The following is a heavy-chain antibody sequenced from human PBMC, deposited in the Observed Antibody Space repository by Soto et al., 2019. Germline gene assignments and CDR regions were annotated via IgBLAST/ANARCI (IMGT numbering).Heavy chain of an antibody. Sequence: ASVKVSCKVSGYTLTELSMHWVRQAPGKGLEWMGGFDPEDGETIYAQKFQGRVTMTEDTSTDTAYMELSSLRSEDTAVYYCATVDGYSSSSLSHILRMGSSNYYYYYGMDVWGQGTTVTVSS. D-gene: IGHD6-6*01. CDR2: FDPEDGET. V-gene: IGHV1-24*01. CDR3: ATVDGYSSSSLSHILRMGSSNYYYYYGMDV. J-gene: IGHJ6*02. CDR1: GYTLTELS.